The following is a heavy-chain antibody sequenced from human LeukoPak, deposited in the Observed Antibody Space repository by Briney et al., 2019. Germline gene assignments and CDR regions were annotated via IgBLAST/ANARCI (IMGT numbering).Heavy chain of an antibody. CDR3: AKAFYYDNSGYLY. J-gene: IGHJ4*02. V-gene: IGHV3-48*03. CDR1: GFTFSSYE. Sequence: GGSLRLSCAASGFTFSSYEMNWVRQAPGKGLEWVSYISSSGSTIYYADSVKGRFTISRDNAKNSLYLQMNSLRPEDTAFYFCAKAFYYDNSGYLYWGQGTLVTVSS. D-gene: IGHD3-22*01. CDR2: ISSSGSTI.